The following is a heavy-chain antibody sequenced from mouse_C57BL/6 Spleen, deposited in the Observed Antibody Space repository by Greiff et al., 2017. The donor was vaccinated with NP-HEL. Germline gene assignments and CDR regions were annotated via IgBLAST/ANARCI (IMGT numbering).Heavy chain of an antibody. CDR3: ASSSGLTFAY. J-gene: IGHJ3*01. CDR2: INPGSGGT. CDR1: GYAFTNYL. V-gene: IGHV1-54*01. D-gene: IGHD3-2*02. Sequence: QVQLQQSGAELVRPGTSVKVSCKASGYAFTNYLIEWVKQRPGQGLEWIGVINPGSGGTNYNEKFKGKATLTADKPSSTAYMQLSSLTSEDSAVYFCASSSGLTFAYWGQGTLVTVSA.